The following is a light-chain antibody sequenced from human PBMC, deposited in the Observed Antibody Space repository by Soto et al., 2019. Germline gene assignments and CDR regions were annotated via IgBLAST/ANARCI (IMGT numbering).Light chain of an antibody. Sequence: QSVLTQPASVSGSLGQSITIYYTGNSSDVGGYDFVSWYQHHPGKAPKLIIYEVRTRPSGVSDRFSGSKSGNTASLTISGLQSEYEADYYCSSYTSDWGVFGTGTKVTV. V-gene: IGLV2-14*01. J-gene: IGLJ1*01. CDR2: EVR. CDR3: SSYTSDWGV. CDR1: SSDVGGYDF.